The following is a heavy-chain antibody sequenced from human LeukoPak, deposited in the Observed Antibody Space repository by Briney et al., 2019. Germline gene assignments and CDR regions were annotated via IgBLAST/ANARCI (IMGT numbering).Heavy chain of an antibody. D-gene: IGHD5-12*01. CDR3: ARGPDELTSGYPGLIDY. Sequence: PSETLSHTCTVSGGSISSYYWSWIRQPPGKGLEWIGYIYYSGSTNYNPSLKSRVTISVDTSKNQFSLKLSSVTAADTAVYYCARGPDELTSGYPGLIDYWGQGTLVTVSS. V-gene: IGHV4-59*01. J-gene: IGHJ4*02. CDR1: GGSISSYY. CDR2: IYYSGST.